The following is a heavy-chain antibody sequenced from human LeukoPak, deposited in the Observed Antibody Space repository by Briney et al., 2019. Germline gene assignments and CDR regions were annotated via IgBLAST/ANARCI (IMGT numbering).Heavy chain of an antibody. CDR3: ARRYFDL. CDR2: IKQDGSEM. V-gene: IGHV3-7*01. J-gene: IGHJ2*01. CDR1: GFTFNTFW. Sequence: GGSLRLSCAASGFTFNTFWMSRVRQAPGKGLEWVANIKQDGSEMHYVDSVKGRFTISRDNAKSSLYLQMDSLRAEDTAVYYCARRYFDLWGRGTLVTVSS.